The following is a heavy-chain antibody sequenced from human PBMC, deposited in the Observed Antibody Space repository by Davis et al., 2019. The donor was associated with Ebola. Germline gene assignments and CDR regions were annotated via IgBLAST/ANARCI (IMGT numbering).Heavy chain of an antibody. CDR2: VSHSGST. Sequence: SETLSLTCTVSGGSISSSSYYWGWIRQPPGKGLEWIGEVSHSGSTKFNPPLKSRVTISVDTSKNQFSLKMTSVTAADTAIYYCASGVPGFWGQGTLVTVSS. CDR3: ASGVPGF. CDR1: GGSISSSSYY. J-gene: IGHJ4*02. V-gene: IGHV4-39*07. D-gene: IGHD3-10*01.